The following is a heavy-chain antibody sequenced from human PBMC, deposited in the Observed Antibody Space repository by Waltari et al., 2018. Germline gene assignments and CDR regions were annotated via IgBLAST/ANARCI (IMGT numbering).Heavy chain of an antibody. Sequence: EVQLVESGGGLIQPGASLRPSCSSSGFIVRTTYLSSVRQAPGKGLEWVSVIYSGGSTYYADSVKGRFTISRDDSKNTAYLQMNSLKTEDTAVYYCTGIAAAGTSAFDIWGQGTMVTVSS. V-gene: IGHV3-53*01. CDR2: IYSGGST. CDR3: TGIAAAGTSAFDI. D-gene: IGHD6-13*01. CDR1: GFIVRTTY. J-gene: IGHJ3*02.